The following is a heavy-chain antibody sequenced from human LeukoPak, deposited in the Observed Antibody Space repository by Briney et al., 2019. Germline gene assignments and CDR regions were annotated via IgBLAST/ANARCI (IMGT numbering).Heavy chain of an antibody. CDR2: ISYDGSNK. J-gene: IGHJ4*02. Sequence: GGSLRLSCAASGFTFSSYGMHWVRQAPGKGLEWVAVISYDGSNKYYADSVKGRFTISRDNSKNTLYLQMNSLRAEDTAVYYCAKARYCSSTSCHDYWGQGTLVTVSS. V-gene: IGHV3-30*18. CDR3: AKARYCSSTSCHDY. D-gene: IGHD2-2*01. CDR1: GFTFSSYG.